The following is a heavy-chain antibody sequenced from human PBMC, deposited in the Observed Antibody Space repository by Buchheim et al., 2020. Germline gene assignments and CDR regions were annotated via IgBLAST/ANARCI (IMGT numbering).Heavy chain of an antibody. CDR2: VSSDGNDQ. Sequence: QVKLVASGGGVVQPGKSLRLSCASSGFTFRHYNMHWVRQAPGKGLEWVSMVSSDGNDQNYGHPVKGRSIISRDNSRRTVFLYMNDLRPEDTAIYYCAAEGAISGTFYVDNYFQLWGLGTL. V-gene: IGHV3-30*03. CDR3: AAEGAISGTFYVDNYFQL. J-gene: IGHJ4*02. CDR1: GFTFRHYN. D-gene: IGHD2/OR15-2a*01.